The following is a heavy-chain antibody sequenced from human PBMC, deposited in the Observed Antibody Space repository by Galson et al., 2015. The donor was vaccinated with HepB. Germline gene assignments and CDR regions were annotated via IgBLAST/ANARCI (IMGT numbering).Heavy chain of an antibody. CDR3: ARSRKLGMNFEC. V-gene: IGHV2-5*01. J-gene: IGHJ4*02. CDR2: IYWNDDR. Sequence: PALVKPTQTLTLTCTFSGFSLSTSGVAVGWIRQPPGKALEWLALIYWNDDRRYSPSLKSRVTITKDTSKNQVVLTLTNMDSLDTGTYYCARSRKLGMNFECWGQGTLVTVSS. CDR1: GFSLSTSGVA. D-gene: IGHD7-27*01.